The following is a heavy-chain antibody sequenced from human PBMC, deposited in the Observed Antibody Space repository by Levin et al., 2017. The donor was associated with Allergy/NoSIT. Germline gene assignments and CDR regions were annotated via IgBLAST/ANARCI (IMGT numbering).Heavy chain of an antibody. CDR3: ARFCDYRYGSLGH. CDR1: GYTFTNRY. D-gene: IGHD4-11*01. Sequence: PGGSLRLSCKASGYTFTNRYMHWIRQASGQGLEWMGFINPSGGTTSYAQDFKGRVTMTRDTSTSTVYMELSSLRSDDTAEYYCARFCDYRYGSLGHWGQGTLVTVSS. CDR2: INPSGGTT. J-gene: IGHJ4*02. V-gene: IGHV1-46*01.